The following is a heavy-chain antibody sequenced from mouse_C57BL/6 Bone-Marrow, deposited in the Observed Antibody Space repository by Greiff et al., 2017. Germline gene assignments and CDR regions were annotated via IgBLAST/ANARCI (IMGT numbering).Heavy chain of an antibody. J-gene: IGHJ3*01. Sequence: EVKLMESGGDLVKPGGSLKLSCAASGFTFSSYGMSWVRQTPDKRLEWVATISSGGSYTYYPDSVKGRFTISRDNAKNTLYLQMSSLESEDTAMYYCARGGGYWFAYWGQGTLVTVSA. CDR2: ISSGGSYT. CDR1: GFTFSSYG. V-gene: IGHV5-6*02. D-gene: IGHD1-1*02. CDR3: ARGGGYWFAY.